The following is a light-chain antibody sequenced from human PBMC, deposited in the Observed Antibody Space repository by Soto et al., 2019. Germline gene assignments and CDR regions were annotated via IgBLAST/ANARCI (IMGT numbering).Light chain of an antibody. Sequence: EIVLTQSPASVSLSPGDRATLSCRASQSVNNYVAWYQQKPGQAPRLLIYGAYSRATGIPDRFSGSGSGTDFSLTISRLEPEDFAVYYCQHYDSARWTFGLGTKVDIK. CDR3: QHYDSARWT. V-gene: IGKV3-20*01. CDR2: GAY. J-gene: IGKJ1*01. CDR1: QSVNNY.